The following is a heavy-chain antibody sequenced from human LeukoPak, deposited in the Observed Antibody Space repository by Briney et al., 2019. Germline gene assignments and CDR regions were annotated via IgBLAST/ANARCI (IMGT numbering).Heavy chain of an antibody. J-gene: IGHJ4*02. Sequence: GGSLRLSRAASGFTFSSYWMHWVRQAPGKGLVWVSRINSDGSSTSYADSVKGRFTISRDNAKNTLYLQMNSLRAEDTAVYYCAKGYYDYVWGSYYFDYWGQGTLVTVSS. V-gene: IGHV3-74*01. CDR2: INSDGSST. CDR3: AKGYYDYVWGSYYFDY. D-gene: IGHD3-16*01. CDR1: GFTFSSYW.